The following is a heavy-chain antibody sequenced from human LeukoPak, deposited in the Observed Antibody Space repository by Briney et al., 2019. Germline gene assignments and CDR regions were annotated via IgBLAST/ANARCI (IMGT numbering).Heavy chain of an antibody. CDR1: GGSFSGYY. Sequence: PSETLSLTCAVYGGSFSGYYWSWIRQPPGKGLEWIGEINHSGSTNYNPSPKSRVTISVDTSKNQFSLKLSSVTAADTAVYYCARVQGHSGYEVPDPDFDYWGQGTLVTVSS. J-gene: IGHJ4*02. V-gene: IGHV4-34*01. CDR3: ARVQGHSGYEVPDPDFDY. CDR2: INHSGST. D-gene: IGHD5-12*01.